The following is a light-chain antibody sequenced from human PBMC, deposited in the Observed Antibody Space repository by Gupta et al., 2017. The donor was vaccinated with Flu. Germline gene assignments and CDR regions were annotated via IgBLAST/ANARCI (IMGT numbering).Light chain of an antibody. CDR1: SSDIGCFKY. Sequence: QSAPAQPPSASGSPGQSVTISCIGASSDIGCFKYVSWYQHRPGKAPKLLRYEVTKRPSGVPDHFAGSKSGNTASLTVSGLHAEDEADYYCRSHAGNITLQFGGGTKLTVL. CDR3: RSHAGNITLQ. J-gene: IGLJ2*01. CDR2: EVT. V-gene: IGLV2-8*01.